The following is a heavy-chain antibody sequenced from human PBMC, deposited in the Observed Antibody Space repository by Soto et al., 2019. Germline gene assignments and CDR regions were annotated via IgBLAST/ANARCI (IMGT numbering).Heavy chain of an antibody. CDR1: GGSISSYY. CDR3: ARHEPPTTGTNFWFDP. V-gene: IGHV4-59*08. D-gene: IGHD1-7*01. Sequence: PSETLSLTCTVSGGSISSYYWSWLRQPPGKGLEWIGYIYYSGSTNYNPSLKSRVTISVDTSKNQFSLKLSSVTAADTAVYYCARHEPPTTGTNFWFDPWGQGTLVTVSS. CDR2: IYYSGST. J-gene: IGHJ5*02.